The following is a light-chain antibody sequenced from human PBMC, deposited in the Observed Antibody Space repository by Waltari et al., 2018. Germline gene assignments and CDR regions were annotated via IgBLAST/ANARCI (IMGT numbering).Light chain of an antibody. CDR2: KAS. V-gene: IGKV1-5*03. CDR1: QSISNW. Sequence: IRRTQSPSSLSASVGDRVTITCRASQSISNWLAWYQQKPGKAPILLIYKASILKSGVPSRFSGGGSGTQFTLTISSLQPDDFATYYCQQYNTYSSFGQGTKLEIK. J-gene: IGKJ2*01. CDR3: QQYNTYSS.